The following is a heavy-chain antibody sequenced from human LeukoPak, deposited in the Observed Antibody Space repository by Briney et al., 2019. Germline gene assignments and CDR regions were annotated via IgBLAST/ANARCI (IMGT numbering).Heavy chain of an antibody. J-gene: IGHJ4*02. CDR1: GFPLSSYS. V-gene: IGHV3-48*01. D-gene: IGHD2-15*01. CDR2: GSSGGSAI. CDR3: VRVKGSYYY. Sequence: GGPLRLSCAASGFPLSSYSINWVRQAPGKGLECVSYGSSGGSAIYYVDSVKGRFTVSRDNAKNSVFLQMNSPRAEDTAVYYCVRVKGSYYYWGQGALV.